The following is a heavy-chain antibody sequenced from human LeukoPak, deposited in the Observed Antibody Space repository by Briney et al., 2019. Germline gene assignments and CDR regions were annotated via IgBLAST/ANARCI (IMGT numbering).Heavy chain of an antibody. CDR1: GYSFSTYW. D-gene: IGHD3-22*01. CDR2: VYPGDSDS. CDR3: ARHYYDTSGYFDY. Sequence: GESLKISCKGSGYSFSTYWIAWVRQMPGKGLEWMGIVYPGDSDSRYSPSFQGQVTISADKSINTAYLQWSSLKASDTAMYYCARHYYDTSGYFDYWGQGTLVTVSS. V-gene: IGHV5-51*01. J-gene: IGHJ4*02.